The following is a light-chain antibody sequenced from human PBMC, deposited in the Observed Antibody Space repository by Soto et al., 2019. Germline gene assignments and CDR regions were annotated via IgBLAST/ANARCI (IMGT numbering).Light chain of an antibody. Sequence: QSALTQPRSVSGSPGQSVTISCTGTSSDVGGYNYVSWYQQHPGKAPKLMIYDVSERPSGVPDRFSGSKSGNTASLTISGLQVEDEAEYFCFSFTTTSTHVFGTGTKVTVL. V-gene: IGLV2-11*01. J-gene: IGLJ1*01. CDR3: FSFTTTSTHV. CDR2: DVS. CDR1: SSDVGGYNY.